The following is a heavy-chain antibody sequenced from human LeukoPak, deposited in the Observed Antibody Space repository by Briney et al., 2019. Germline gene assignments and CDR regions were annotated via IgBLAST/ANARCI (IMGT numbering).Heavy chain of an antibody. CDR3: AGPRDCTGGSCHLDY. CDR1: GYTFTGYY. Sequence: GASVKVSCKASGYTFTGYYMHWVRQAPGQGLEWMGWINPNSGGTKYAQKFQGRVTMTRDTSINTAYMELSRLRSDDTAVYCCAGPRDCTGGSCHLDYWGQGTLVTVSS. J-gene: IGHJ4*02. D-gene: IGHD2-15*01. CDR2: INPNSGGT. V-gene: IGHV1-2*02.